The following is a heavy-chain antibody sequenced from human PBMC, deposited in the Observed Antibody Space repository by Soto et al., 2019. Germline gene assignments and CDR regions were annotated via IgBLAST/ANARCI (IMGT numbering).Heavy chain of an antibody. CDR3: TRSRISVAGALYAMDV. V-gene: IGHV3-49*04. Sequence: GGSLRLSCTGSGFTFGDYAMSWVRQAPGKGLEWVGFIRSKAYGGTTESAASVKGRFTISRDDSKSIAYLQMNSLKTEDTAVYYCTRSRISVAGALYAMDVWGQGTTVTVSS. CDR1: GFTFGDYA. J-gene: IGHJ6*02. D-gene: IGHD6-19*01. CDR2: IRSKAYGGTT.